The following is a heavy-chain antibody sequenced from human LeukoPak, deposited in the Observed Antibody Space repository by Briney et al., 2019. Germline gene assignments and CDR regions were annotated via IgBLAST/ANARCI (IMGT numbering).Heavy chain of an antibody. J-gene: IGHJ4*02. CDR3: ARAVLSYCSGGSCPYFDY. V-gene: IGHV4-59*01. CDR2: IHYSGST. D-gene: IGHD2-15*01. CDR1: GASISSDY. Sequence: SETLSLTCTVSGASISSDYWNWIRQPPGKGLECIGYIHYSGSTNYNPSLKSRLSLSVDTSKNQISLRLSSATAADTAVYYCARAVLSYCSGGSCPYFDYWGQGTLVTVSS.